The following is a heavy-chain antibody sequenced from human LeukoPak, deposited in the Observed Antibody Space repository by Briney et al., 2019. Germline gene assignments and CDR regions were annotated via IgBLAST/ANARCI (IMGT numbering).Heavy chain of an antibody. Sequence: ASVKVSCKASGGTFSSYAISWVRQAPEQGLEWMGGIIPIFGTANYAQKFQGRVTITTDESTSTAYMELSSLRSEDTAVYYCATSSGYYYFDYWGQGTLVTVSS. J-gene: IGHJ4*02. CDR3: ATSSGYYYFDY. CDR2: IIPIFGTA. CDR1: GGTFSSYA. V-gene: IGHV1-69*05. D-gene: IGHD3-22*01.